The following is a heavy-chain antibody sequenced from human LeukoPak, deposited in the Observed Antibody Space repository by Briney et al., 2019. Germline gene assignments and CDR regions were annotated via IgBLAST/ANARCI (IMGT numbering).Heavy chain of an antibody. D-gene: IGHD4-23*01. CDR2: MNPNSGNT. CDR1: GYTFTSYD. J-gene: IGHJ4*02. CDR3: ARGNYDGYYFDY. V-gene: IGHV1-8*01. Sequence: GSSVKVSCKASGYTFTSYDMNWVRQPTGRGLEWMGWMNPNSGNTDFAQKFQGRDTMTRNTSISTAYTELGSLRSEDTAVYYCARGNYDGYYFDYWGQGTLVTVSS.